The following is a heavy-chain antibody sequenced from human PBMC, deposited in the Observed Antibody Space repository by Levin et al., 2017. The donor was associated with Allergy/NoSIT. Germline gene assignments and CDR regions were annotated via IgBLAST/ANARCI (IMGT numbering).Heavy chain of an antibody. CDR1: GFTFDDYA. D-gene: IGHD3-10*01. J-gene: IGHJ3*02. CDR2: ISWNSGSI. Sequence: SLKISCAASGFTFDDYAMHWVRQAPGQGLEWVSGISWNSGSIGYADSVKGRFTISRDNAMNSLYLQMNSLRTEDTALYYCARDNIGLPDAFDIWGQGTMVIVSS. CDR3: ARDNIGLPDAFDI. V-gene: IGHV3-9*01.